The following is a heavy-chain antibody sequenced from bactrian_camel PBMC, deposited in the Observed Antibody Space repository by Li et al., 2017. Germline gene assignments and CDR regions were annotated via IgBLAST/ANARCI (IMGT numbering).Heavy chain of an antibody. CDR1: GFTFSNYY. Sequence: HVQLVESGGGSVQPGGSLTLSCVGSGFTFSNYYMAWFRQAPGKEREFIANIDGGGRTTYADSVKGRFTISKDNAKSTLYLQMNSLKHEDTAMYYCAADLGGDRRCMACVASGACYWGQGTQVTVS. V-gene: IGHV3S53*01. D-gene: IGHD1*01. CDR3: AADLGGDRRCMACVASGACY. CDR2: IDGGGRT. J-gene: IGHJ4*01.